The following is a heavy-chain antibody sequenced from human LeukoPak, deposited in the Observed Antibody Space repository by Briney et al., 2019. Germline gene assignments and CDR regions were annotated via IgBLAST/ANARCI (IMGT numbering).Heavy chain of an antibody. CDR3: ARASGYDSMKYYYYYYMDV. V-gene: IGHV3-21*01. Sequence: PGGSLRLSCAASGFTFSSYSMNWVRQAPGKGLEWVSSISSSSSYIYYADSVKGRFTISRDNAKNSLYLQMNSLRAEDTAVYYCARASGYDSMKYYYYYYMDVWGKGTTVTISS. D-gene: IGHD5-12*01. CDR1: GFTFSSYS. CDR2: ISSSSSYI. J-gene: IGHJ6*03.